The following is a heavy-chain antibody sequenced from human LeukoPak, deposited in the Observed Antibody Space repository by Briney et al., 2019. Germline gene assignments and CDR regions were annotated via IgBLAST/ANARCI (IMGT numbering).Heavy chain of an antibody. D-gene: IGHD6-19*01. CDR3: ARGDGYSSGWYYFDY. CDR2: AYYRSKRHN. CDR1: GDSVSSNSAA. V-gene: IGHV6-1*01. J-gene: IGHJ4*02. Sequence: SQTLSLTCAISGDSVSSNSAAWNWIRQSPSRGLEWLGRAYYRSKRHNEYAISVKSRITVNPDTSKNQFSLQLNSVTPEDTAVYYCARGDGYSSGWYYFDYWGQGTLVTVSS.